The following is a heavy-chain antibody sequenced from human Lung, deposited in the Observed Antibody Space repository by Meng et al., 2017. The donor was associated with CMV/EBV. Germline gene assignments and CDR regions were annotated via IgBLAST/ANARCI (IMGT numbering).Heavy chain of an antibody. CDR3: AKRNGQMAAHY. CDR1: GYRFTNYW. V-gene: IGHV5-51*01. D-gene: IGHD5-24*01. J-gene: IGHJ4*02. CDR2: IYPGDSDT. Sequence: ESLKISCKASGYRFTNYWIGWVRQMPGKGLEWMGIIYPGDSDTRYSPSFQGQVTISADKSITTAYLQWSSLKTSNTAMYYCAKRNGQMAAHYWGQGTLVTVSS.